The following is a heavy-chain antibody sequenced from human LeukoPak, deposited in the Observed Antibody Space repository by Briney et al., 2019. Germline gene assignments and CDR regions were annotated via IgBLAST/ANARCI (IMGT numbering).Heavy chain of an antibody. D-gene: IGHD4/OR15-4a*01. CDR3: ARSTMVNTATGWFDH. Sequence: PSETLSLTCTVSGDSISSYYWSWIRQPPGKGLEWIGYIYNSGSTNYNPSLKSRVTMSVDTSKNHMSLKLSSVTAADTAMYYCARSTMVNTATGWFDHWGQGTLVTVSS. V-gene: IGHV4-59*12. CDR1: GDSISSYY. CDR2: IYNSGST. J-gene: IGHJ5*02.